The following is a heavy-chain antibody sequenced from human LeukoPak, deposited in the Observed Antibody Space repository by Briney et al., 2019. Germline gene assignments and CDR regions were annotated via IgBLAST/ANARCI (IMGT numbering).Heavy chain of an antibody. D-gene: IGHD6-19*01. V-gene: IGHV4-34*01. CDR1: GVSFSGYY. J-gene: IGHJ4*02. CDR2: INHSGST. Sequence: SETLSLTCAVYGVSFSGYYWSWIRQPPGKGLEWIGEINHSGSTNYNPSLKSRVTISVDTSKNQFSLKLTYVTAADSAVYYCARGNGWGIDYWGKGTLVTVSS. CDR3: ARGNGWGIDY.